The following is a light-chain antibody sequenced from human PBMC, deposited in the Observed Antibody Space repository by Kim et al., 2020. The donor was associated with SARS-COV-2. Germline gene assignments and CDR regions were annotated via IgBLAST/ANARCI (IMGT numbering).Light chain of an antibody. J-gene: IGLJ1*01. V-gene: IGLV3-21*04. CDR1: NIGSKG. Sequence: GKTARITGGGTNIGSKGVHWYQQKPGQAPVLVIYYDSDRPSGIPERFSGSNSGNTATLTISRVEAGDEADYYCQVWDSGSDHHYVFGTGTKVTVL. CDR3: QVWDSGSDHHYV. CDR2: YDS.